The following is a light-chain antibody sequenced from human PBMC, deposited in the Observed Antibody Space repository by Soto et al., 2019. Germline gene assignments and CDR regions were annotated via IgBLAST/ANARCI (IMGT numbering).Light chain of an antibody. CDR2: AAS. Sequence: EIVLAQSPGTLSLSPGERATISCRASQSVSSNYLAWYQQKPGQAPRLLIYAASSRATGIPDRFSGSGSGTDFTLTISRLEPEDFAVYYCQQYGSSRWTFGQGAKVEV. J-gene: IGKJ1*01. V-gene: IGKV3-20*01. CDR3: QQYGSSRWT. CDR1: QSVSSNY.